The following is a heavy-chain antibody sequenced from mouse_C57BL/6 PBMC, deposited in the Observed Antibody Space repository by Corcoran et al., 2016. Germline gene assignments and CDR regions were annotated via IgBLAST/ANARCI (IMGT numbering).Heavy chain of an antibody. Sequence: QVQLKQSGAELVRPGASVKLSCKASGYTFTDYYINWVKQRPGEGLEWIARIYPGSGNTYYNEKFKGKATLTAEKSSSTAYMQLSSLTSEDSAVYFFASGTTVAPYWYFDVWGTGTTVTVSS. CDR3: ASGTTVAPYWYFDV. CDR1: GYTFTDYY. V-gene: IGHV1-76*01. J-gene: IGHJ1*03. CDR2: IYPGSGNT. D-gene: IGHD1-1*01.